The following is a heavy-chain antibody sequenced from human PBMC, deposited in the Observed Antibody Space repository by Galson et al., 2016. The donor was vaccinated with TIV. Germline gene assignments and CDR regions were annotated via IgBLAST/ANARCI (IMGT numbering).Heavy chain of an antibody. Sequence: QSGAEVKKPGESPKISCKASGYSLTSYWIAWVRQVPGKGLEWMGIIYARDSDIKYSPSFQGQVTISADESVSTAYLQWSSLKASDTAMYYCARAPGYAGYSYGYFDYWGQGTLVTVSS. CDR1: GYSLTSYW. J-gene: IGHJ4*02. D-gene: IGHD5-18*01. CDR2: IYARDSDI. CDR3: ARAPGYAGYSYGYFDY. V-gene: IGHV5-51*03.